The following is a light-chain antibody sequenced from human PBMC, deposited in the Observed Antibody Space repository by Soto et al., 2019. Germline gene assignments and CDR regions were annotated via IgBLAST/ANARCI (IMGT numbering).Light chain of an antibody. V-gene: IGKV1-27*01. CDR1: QDVTNY. CDR3: QKHNSLPLT. Sequence: DMQMTQSPSSLSASVGDRVTISCRASQDVTNYLAWYQQKPGQVPKLLIYAASTLQSGVPSRFSGSGSGTAFTLTINSLQPEDVESYYCQKHNSLPLTFGQGTKVEIK. J-gene: IGKJ4*01. CDR2: AAS.